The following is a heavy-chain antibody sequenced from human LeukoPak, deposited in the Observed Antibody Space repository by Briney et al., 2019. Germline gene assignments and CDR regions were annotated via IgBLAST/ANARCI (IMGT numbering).Heavy chain of an antibody. CDR1: GYSFTKYW. V-gene: IGHV5-51*01. Sequence: GESLKISCKASGYSFTKYWIAWVRQMPGKGLEWMGIIYPGDSDTRYSPSFQGQVTISADKSISTAYLQWSSLKASDTAMYYCARRLSGILWFGESPVGYFDYWGQGTLVTVSS. CDR3: ARRLSGILWFGESPVGYFDY. CDR2: IYPGDSDT. J-gene: IGHJ4*02. D-gene: IGHD3-10*01.